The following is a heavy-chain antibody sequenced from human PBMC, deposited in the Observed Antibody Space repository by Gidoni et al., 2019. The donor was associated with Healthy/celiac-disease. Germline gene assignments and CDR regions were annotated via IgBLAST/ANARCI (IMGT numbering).Heavy chain of an antibody. V-gene: IGHV1-46*01. Sequence: QVQLVQSGAEVKNPGASVKVSCMASGSPFTSYYRHWVRQAPGQGLEWMGIINPSGGSTSYAQKFQGRVTMTRDTSTSTVYMELSSLRSEDTAVYYCARGTTGYYGMDVWGQGTTVTVSS. J-gene: IGHJ6*02. D-gene: IGHD1-7*01. CDR2: INPSGGST. CDR3: ARGTTGYYGMDV. CDR1: GSPFTSYY.